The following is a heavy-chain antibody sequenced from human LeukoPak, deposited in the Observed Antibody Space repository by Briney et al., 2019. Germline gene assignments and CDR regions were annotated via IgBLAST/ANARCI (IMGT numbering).Heavy chain of an antibody. V-gene: IGHV4-34*01. Sequence: TETLSLTCAVYGGSFSGYYWSWIRQPPGKGLEWIGEINHSGSTNYNPSLKSRVTISVDTSKNQFSLKLSSVTAADTAVYYCAREGRPGAYYFDYWGQGTLVTVSS. D-gene: IGHD1-26*01. CDR2: INHSGST. CDR1: GGSFSGYY. J-gene: IGHJ4*02. CDR3: AREGRPGAYYFDY.